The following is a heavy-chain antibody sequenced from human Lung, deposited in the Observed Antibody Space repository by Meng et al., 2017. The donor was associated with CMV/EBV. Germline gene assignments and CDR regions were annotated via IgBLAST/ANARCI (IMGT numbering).Heavy chain of an antibody. CDR3: LRRSGGSV. CDR1: GDSITNHNW. CDR2: IPHRGSS. V-gene: IGHV4-4*02. D-gene: IGHD3-10*01. Sequence: QVQLRESGPAPVKPSETLSLTCAVSGDSITNHNWRAWVRQPPGKGLEWIGEIPHRGSSAYNPSLKSRVSMSIDKSKNQFSLKLTTVTAADTAVYHCLRRSGGSVWGQGTLVTVSS. J-gene: IGHJ1*01.